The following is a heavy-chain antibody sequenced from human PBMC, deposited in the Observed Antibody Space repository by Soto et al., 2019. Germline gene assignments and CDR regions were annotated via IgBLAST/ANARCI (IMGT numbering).Heavy chain of an antibody. V-gene: IGHV1-2*02. CDR2: INPNSGGT. CDR3: ARVVRGRDLVRWFDP. D-gene: IGHD6-6*01. J-gene: IGHJ5*02. Sequence: QVQLVQSGAEVKKPGASVKVSCKASGYTYTGYYMHCVRQARGQGLEWMGWINPNSGGTNYAQKFQGRVTMTRDTSISTAYMELSRLRSDDTAVYYCARVVRGRDLVRWFDPWGQGTLVTVSS. CDR1: GYTYTGYY.